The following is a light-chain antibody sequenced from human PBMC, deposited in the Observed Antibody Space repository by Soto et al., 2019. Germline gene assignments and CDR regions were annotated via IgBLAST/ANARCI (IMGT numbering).Light chain of an antibody. Sequence: DIQMTQSPSSLSASVGDRVSITCRTSQSINNYLNWYQQKPGKAPKLLIYTTSTLQSGVPSRFSGSGSGTDFPLTISRHQVDDFATYYGQQAYSRPQNFGQGAELEI. CDR1: QSINNY. J-gene: IGKJ2*01. CDR2: TTS. V-gene: IGKV1-39*01. CDR3: QQAYSRPQN.